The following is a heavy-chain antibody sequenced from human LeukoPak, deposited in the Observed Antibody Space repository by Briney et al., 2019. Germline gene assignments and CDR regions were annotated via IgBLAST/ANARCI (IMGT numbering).Heavy chain of an antibody. Sequence: SQTLSLTCAISGDSVSSNNGAWNWIRQSPSRGLEWLGRTYYRSKWYNDYAESMKGRITINPDTSKNQFSVQLNSVTPEDTAVYYRARDVGNTGWYTFDYWGQGTLVTVSS. CDR1: GDSVSSNNGA. D-gene: IGHD6-19*01. V-gene: IGHV6-1*01. J-gene: IGHJ4*02. CDR2: TYYRSKWYN. CDR3: ARDVGNTGWYTFDY.